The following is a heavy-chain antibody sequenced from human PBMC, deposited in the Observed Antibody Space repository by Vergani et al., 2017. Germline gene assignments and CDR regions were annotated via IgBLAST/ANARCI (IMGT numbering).Heavy chain of an antibody. Sequence: QVQLQESGPGLVKPSETLSLTCTVSGGSISSYYWSWIRQPAGTGLEWIGRIYTSGSTNYNPSLKSRVTMSVDTSKNQFSLKLGSVTAADTAVYYCARDPAVDTAMVPYYYYGMDVWGQGTTVTVSS. J-gene: IGHJ6*02. CDR1: GGSISSYY. CDR2: IYTSGST. V-gene: IGHV4-4*07. D-gene: IGHD5-18*01. CDR3: ARDPAVDTAMVPYYYYGMDV.